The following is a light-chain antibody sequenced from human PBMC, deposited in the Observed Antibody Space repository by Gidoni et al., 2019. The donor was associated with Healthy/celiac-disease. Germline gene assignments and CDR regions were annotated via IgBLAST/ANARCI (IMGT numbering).Light chain of an antibody. CDR1: QSVSSY. CDR2: DAS. CDR3: QQRSNWPRT. V-gene: IGKV3-11*01. Sequence: EIVLTQSPATLSLSPGDRATLSCRASQSVSSYLAWYQQKPGQAPRLLLYDASNRATGIPARFSGSGSGTDFTLTISSLEPEDFAVYYCQQRSNWPRTFGQGTKVEIK. J-gene: IGKJ1*01.